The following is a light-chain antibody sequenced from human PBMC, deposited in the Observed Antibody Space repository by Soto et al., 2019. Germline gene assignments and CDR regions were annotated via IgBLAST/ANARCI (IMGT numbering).Light chain of an antibody. CDR2: DVS. Sequence: QSALTQPASVSGSPGQSITISCTGTSSDVGGYNYVSWYQQHPGKAPKLMIYDVSNRPSGVSNRFSGSKSGNTASLTISGLQADDEADYYCSSYTSSSNSRVFGGGTKLTVL. CDR1: SSDVGGYNY. CDR3: SSYTSSSNSRV. J-gene: IGLJ2*01. V-gene: IGLV2-14*01.